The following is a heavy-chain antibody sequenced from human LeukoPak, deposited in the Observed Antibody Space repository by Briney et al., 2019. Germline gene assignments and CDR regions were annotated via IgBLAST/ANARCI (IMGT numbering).Heavy chain of an antibody. Sequence: ASVKVSCTASGYTFTGYYMHWVRQAPGQGLEWMGWINPNSGGTNYAQKFQGRVTMTRDTSISTAYTELSRLRSDDTAVYFCVRAIAAAGRWVDGWGQGTLVTVSS. CDR3: VRAIAAAGRWVDG. D-gene: IGHD6-13*01. J-gene: IGHJ4*02. CDR2: INPNSGGT. V-gene: IGHV1-2*02. CDR1: GYTFTGYY.